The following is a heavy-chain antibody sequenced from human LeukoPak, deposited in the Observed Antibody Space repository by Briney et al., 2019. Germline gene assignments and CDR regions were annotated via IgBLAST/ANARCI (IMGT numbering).Heavy chain of an antibody. CDR1: GGSISSYY. Sequence: SETLSLTCTVSGGSISSYYWSWIRQPPGKGLEWIGCIYYSGSTNYNPSLKSRVTISVDTSKNQFSLKLSSVTAADTAVYYCARVPDCSGGSCYSHDYWGQGTLVTVSS. D-gene: IGHD2-15*01. V-gene: IGHV4-59*01. CDR2: IYYSGST. CDR3: ARVPDCSGGSCYSHDY. J-gene: IGHJ4*02.